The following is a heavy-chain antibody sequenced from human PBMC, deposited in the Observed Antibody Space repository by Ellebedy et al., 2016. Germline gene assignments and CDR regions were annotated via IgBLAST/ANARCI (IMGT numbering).Heavy chain of an antibody. D-gene: IGHD4-11*01. J-gene: IGHJ6*02. CDR3: ASFRLPYYYGMDV. CDR1: GFTVSSEY. CDR2: IYSGGST. Sequence: GESLKISCAASGFTVSSEYMSWVRQAPGKGLEWVSVIYSGGSTYYADSVKGRFTISRDNSKNTLYLQMNSLRAEDTAVYYCASFRLPYYYGMDVWGQGTTVTVSS. V-gene: IGHV3-53*01.